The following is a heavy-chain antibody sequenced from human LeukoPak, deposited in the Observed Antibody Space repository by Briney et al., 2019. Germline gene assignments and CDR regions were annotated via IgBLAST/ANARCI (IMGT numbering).Heavy chain of an antibody. D-gene: IGHD3-22*01. CDR3: ARVVYYCDVSGYSFVL. V-gene: IGHV4-39*01. CDR2: IYYTGSN. J-gene: IGHJ2*01. Sequence: PSETLSLTCSVPGGSISTSDYYWGWLRQTPGQGLEGIASIYYTGSNYYSPSLRRRVTMSVHTSKTQLSLKLSPVTAAATVFYFCARVVYYCDVSGYSFVLWGRGTLVTVSS. CDR1: GGSISTSDYY.